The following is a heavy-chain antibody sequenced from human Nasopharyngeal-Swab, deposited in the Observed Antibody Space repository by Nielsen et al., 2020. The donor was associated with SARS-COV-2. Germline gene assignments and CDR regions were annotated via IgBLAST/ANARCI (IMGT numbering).Heavy chain of an antibody. D-gene: IGHD5-18*01. CDR1: GYTFTSYD. CDR3: EREGKIHLLFHSLYYFDY. Sequence: ASVKVSCKASGYTFTSYDINWVRQATGQGLEWMGWMNPNSGNTGYAQKFQGRVTMTRNTSISTAYMELSSRRSEETAGEEGEREGKIHLLFHSLYYFDYWGQGTLVTVSS. CDR2: MNPNSGNT. J-gene: IGHJ4*02. V-gene: IGHV1-8*01.